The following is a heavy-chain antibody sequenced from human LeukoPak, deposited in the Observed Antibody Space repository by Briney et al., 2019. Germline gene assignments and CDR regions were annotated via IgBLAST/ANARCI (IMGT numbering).Heavy chain of an antibody. CDR3: ARTDYYGNRDFDY. CDR2: IYYSGST. D-gene: IGHD3-10*01. Sequence: SETLSLTCTVSGGSISGYYWSWIRQPPGKGLEWIGYIYYSGSTNYNPSLKSRVTISVDTSKNQFSLKLSSVTAADTAVYYCARTDYYGNRDFDYWGQGTLVTVSS. J-gene: IGHJ4*02. CDR1: GGSISGYY. V-gene: IGHV4-59*01.